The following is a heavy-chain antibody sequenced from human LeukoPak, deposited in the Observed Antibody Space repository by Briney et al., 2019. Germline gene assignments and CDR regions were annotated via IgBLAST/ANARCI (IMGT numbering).Heavy chain of an antibody. Sequence: ASVKVSCKASGYTFTSYGISWVRQAPGQGLEWLGWISAYNGNTNYAQKLQGRVTMTTDTSTSTAYMELRSLRSEDTAVYYCASSSGGYYFDYWGQGTLVTVSS. D-gene: IGHD6-6*01. CDR1: GYTFTSYG. CDR2: ISAYNGNT. V-gene: IGHV1-18*01. J-gene: IGHJ4*02. CDR3: ASSSGGYYFDY.